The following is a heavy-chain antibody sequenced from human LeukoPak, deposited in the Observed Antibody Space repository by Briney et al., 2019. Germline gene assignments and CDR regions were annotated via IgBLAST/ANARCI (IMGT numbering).Heavy chain of an antibody. V-gene: IGHV3-30-3*01. CDR1: KFTFNTYA. Sequence: GGSLRLSCAASKFTFNTYAMHWVRQAPGKGLEWLAIISYDGDKESYADSVKGRFTISRDNSKSTLSLQMNSLKPEDTAIYYRARDGHNYCNSTHCYEGGSYFDYWGQGVRVTVSS. J-gene: IGHJ4*02. D-gene: IGHD2/OR15-2a*01. CDR2: ISYDGDKE. CDR3: ARDGHNYCNSTHCYEGGSYFDY.